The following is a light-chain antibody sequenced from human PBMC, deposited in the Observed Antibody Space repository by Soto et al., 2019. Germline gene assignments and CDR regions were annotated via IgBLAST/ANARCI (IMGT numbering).Light chain of an antibody. Sequence: DIQMTQSPSTLSASIGDRVTITCRASQNINNWIAWYQQKPGKAPKFLIYDASTLESGVPSRFSGSGFGTEFSLTISSLQPDDIGSYYCQHMRTFGQGTKVDIK. CDR2: DAS. CDR3: QHMRT. V-gene: IGKV1-5*01. CDR1: QNINNW. J-gene: IGKJ1*01.